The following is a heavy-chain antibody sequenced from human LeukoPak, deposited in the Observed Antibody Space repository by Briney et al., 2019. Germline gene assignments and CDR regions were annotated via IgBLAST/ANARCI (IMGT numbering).Heavy chain of an antibody. V-gene: IGHV3-48*03. CDR1: GFTYSSYE. CDR2: ISSSGSTI. CDR3: ARDKNDAFDI. Sequence: PGGSLRLSCAASGFTYSSYEMNWVRQAPGKGLEWVSYISSSGSTIYYADSVKGRFTISRDNAKNSLYLQMNSLRAEDTAVYYCARDKNDAFDIWGQGTMVTVSS. J-gene: IGHJ3*02.